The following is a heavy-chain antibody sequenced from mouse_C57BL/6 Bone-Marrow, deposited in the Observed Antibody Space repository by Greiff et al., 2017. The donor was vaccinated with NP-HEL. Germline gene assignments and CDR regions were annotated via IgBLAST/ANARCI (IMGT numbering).Heavy chain of an antibody. D-gene: IGHD2-4*01. J-gene: IGHJ4*01. CDR1: GYTFTSYW. CDR3: AREGGYDYGGAYAMDY. V-gene: IGHV1-50*01. Sequence: QVQLQQPGAELVKPGASVKLSCKASGYTFTSYWMQWVKQRPGQGLEWIGEIDPSGSYTNYNQKFKGKATLTVDTSSSTAYMQLSSLTSEDSAVYYCAREGGYDYGGAYAMDYWGQGTSVTVSS. CDR2: IDPSGSYT.